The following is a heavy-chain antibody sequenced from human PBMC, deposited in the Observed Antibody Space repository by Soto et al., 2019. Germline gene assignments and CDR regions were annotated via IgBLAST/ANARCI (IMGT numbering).Heavy chain of an antibody. CDR1: GGSISSSSYY. V-gene: IGHV4-39*01. CDR2: IYYSGST. Sequence: QLQLQESGPGLVKPSETLSLTCTVSGGSISSSSYYWGWIRQPPGKGLEWIGSIYYSGSTYYNPSLKSRVTISVDTSKNQFSLKLSSVTAADTAVYYCARQGALYGDYVEENYWGQGTLVTVSS. D-gene: IGHD4-17*01. J-gene: IGHJ4*02. CDR3: ARQGALYGDYVEENY.